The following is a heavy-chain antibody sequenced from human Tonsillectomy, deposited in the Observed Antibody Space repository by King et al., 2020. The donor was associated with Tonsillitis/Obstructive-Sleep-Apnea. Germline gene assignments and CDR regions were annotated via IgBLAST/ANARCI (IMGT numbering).Heavy chain of an antibody. CDR3: ARLHYDSSGYYSYYFDY. D-gene: IGHD3-22*01. CDR2: IYYSGST. Sequence: QLQESGPGLVKPSETLSLTCTVSGGSISSSSYYWGWIRQPPGKGLEWIGSIYYSGSTYYNPSLKSRVTISVDTSKNQFSLKLSSVTAADTAVYYCARLHYDSSGYYSYYFDYWGQGTLVTVSS. J-gene: IGHJ4*02. V-gene: IGHV4-39*01. CDR1: GGSISSSSYY.